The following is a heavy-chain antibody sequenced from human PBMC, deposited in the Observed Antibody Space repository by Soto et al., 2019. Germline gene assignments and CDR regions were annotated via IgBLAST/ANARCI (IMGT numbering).Heavy chain of an antibody. V-gene: IGHV1-24*01. D-gene: IGHD3-22*01. CDR3: ATDRYYDSSGYFGWRDAFDI. CDR1: GYTLTELS. J-gene: IGHJ3*02. CDR2: FDPEDGET. Sequence: ASVKVSCKVSGYTLTELSMHWVRQAPGKGLEWMGGFDPEDGETIYAQKFQDRVTMTEDTSTDTAYMELSSLRSEDTAVYYCATDRYYDSSGYFGWRDAFDIWGQGTMVTVSS.